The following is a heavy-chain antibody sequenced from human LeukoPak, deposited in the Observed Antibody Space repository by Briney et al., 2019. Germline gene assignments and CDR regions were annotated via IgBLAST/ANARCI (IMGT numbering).Heavy chain of an antibody. J-gene: IGHJ6*03. Sequence: GGSLRLSCAASGFTFSSYAMSWVRQAPGKGLEWVSAISGSGGSTYYAGSVKGRFTISRDNSKNTLYLQMNSLRAEDTAVYYCAKVPYGEWYYYYMDVWGKGTTVTVSS. V-gene: IGHV3-23*01. D-gene: IGHD4-17*01. CDR1: GFTFSSYA. CDR2: ISGSGGST. CDR3: AKVPYGEWYYYYMDV.